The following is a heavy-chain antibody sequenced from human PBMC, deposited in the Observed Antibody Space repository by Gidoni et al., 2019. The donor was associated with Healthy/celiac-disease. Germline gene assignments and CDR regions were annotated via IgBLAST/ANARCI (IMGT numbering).Heavy chain of an antibody. D-gene: IGHD3-22*01. CDR3: AKDSYDSSGYYSYFDY. CDR1: GFPFSSYA. CDR2: ISGSGGST. V-gene: IGHV3-23*01. J-gene: IGHJ4*02. Sequence: EVQLFDSGGGLVQPGGSLLLSCASAGFPFSSYAMSCVRQAPGQGLEWVSAISGSGGSTYYADSVKGRFTISRDNSKNTLYLQMNSLRAEDTAVYYCAKDSYDSSGYYSYFDYWGQGTLVTVSS.